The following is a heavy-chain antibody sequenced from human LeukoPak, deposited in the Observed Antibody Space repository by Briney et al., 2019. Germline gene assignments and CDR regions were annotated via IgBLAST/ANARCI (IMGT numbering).Heavy chain of an antibody. CDR1: GFTFGDYA. V-gene: IGHV3-49*03. CDR3: TRDSGVDTYSYGLGPDAFDI. D-gene: IGHD5-18*01. CDR2: IRSKAYGGTT. J-gene: IGHJ3*02. Sequence: GGSLRLSCTASGFTFGDYAMSWFRQAPGKGLEWVGFIRSKAYGGTTEYAASVKGRFTISRDDSKSIAYLQMNSLKTEDTAVYYCTRDSGVDTYSYGLGPDAFDIWGQGTMVTVSS.